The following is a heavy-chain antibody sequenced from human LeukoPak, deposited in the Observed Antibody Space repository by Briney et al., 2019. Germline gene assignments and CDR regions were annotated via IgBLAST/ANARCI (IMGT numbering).Heavy chain of an antibody. J-gene: IGHJ6*02. Sequence: PGGSLRLSCAASGFTFSDYYMNWVRQAPGKGLEWISSINSRVTHMFYVDSVKGRFTISRDNAKNSLYLDMSNLSTEDTAIYYCARGLAYYYGMDVWGQGTTVTVSS. V-gene: IGHV3-21*06. CDR2: INSRVTHM. D-gene: IGHD3-16*01. CDR3: ARGLAYYYGMDV. CDR1: GFTFSDYY.